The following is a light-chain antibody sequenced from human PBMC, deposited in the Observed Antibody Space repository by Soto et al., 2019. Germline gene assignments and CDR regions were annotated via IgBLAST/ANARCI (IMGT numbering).Light chain of an antibody. V-gene: IGKV3-20*01. J-gene: IGKJ5*01. Sequence: EIVLTQSPGTLSLSPGERATLSCRASQSVSSSYLAWYQQKPGQAPRLLIXGASSRATGIPDRFIGSGCGTDFTLTLSRLEPEDFAVYYCQYYDKLAKAITFGQGTRLEIK. CDR1: QSVSSSY. CDR2: GAS. CDR3: QYYDKLAKAIT.